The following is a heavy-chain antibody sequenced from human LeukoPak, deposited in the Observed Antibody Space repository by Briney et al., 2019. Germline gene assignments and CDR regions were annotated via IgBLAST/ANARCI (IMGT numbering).Heavy chain of an antibody. CDR2: ISGSSTYI. CDR3: ARDYGGNPKPPDY. CDR1: GFTFSYYT. D-gene: IGHD4-23*01. J-gene: IGHJ4*02. Sequence: RGSPRLSCAASGFTFSYYTMNWVRQAPGKGLEWGSSISGSSTYIYYADSVKGRFTISRDNSKNSLYLQMNSLRAEDTAVYYCARDYGGNPKPPDYWGQGTPVTASS. V-gene: IGHV3-21*01.